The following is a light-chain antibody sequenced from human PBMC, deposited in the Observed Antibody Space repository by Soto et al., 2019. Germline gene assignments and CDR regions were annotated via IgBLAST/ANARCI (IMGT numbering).Light chain of an antibody. CDR1: QSVSSY. CDR2: DAS. V-gene: IGKV3-11*01. J-gene: IGKJ5*01. CDR3: QQRSNWPPLIS. Sequence: EIVLTQSHATLSLSPGERATLSCRARQSVSSYLAGYQQQPGQAPRLLIYDASNRATGIPARFSGSGSGTDFTLTISSLEPEDFAVYYCQQRSNWPPLISFGQGTRLEI.